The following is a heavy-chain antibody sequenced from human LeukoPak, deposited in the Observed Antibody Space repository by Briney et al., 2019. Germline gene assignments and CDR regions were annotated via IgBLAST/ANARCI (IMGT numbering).Heavy chain of an antibody. CDR3: ARSGGGYTATILGYFFDY. CDR2: IYSNGST. CDR1: GGSVMSYY. Sequence: SETLSLTCTVSGGSVMSYYWSWIRQPPGKRLEWLGYIYSNGSTNLHPSLKSRLTISVDTSKNQFSLKLTSVTAADTAVYYCARSGGGYTATILGYFFDYWGQGAVVNVSS. D-gene: IGHD5-18*01. J-gene: IGHJ4*02. V-gene: IGHV4-59*02.